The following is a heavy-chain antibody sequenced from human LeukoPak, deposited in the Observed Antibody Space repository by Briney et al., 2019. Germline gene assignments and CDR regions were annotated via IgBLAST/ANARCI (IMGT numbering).Heavy chain of an antibody. D-gene: IGHD3-9*01. CDR1: GGTFSSYA. CDR2: IIPIFGTA. V-gene: IGHV1-69*13. Sequence: ASVKVSCKASGGTFSSYAISWVRQAPGQGLEWMGGIIPIFGTANYAQKFQGRVTITADESTSTAYMELSSLRSEDTAVYYRARQRYFDWLLYSPLDYWGQGTLVTVSS. CDR3: ARQRYFDWLLYSPLDY. J-gene: IGHJ4*02.